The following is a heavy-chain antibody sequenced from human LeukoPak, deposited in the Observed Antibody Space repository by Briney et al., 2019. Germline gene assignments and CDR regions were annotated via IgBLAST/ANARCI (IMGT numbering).Heavy chain of an antibody. V-gene: IGHV3-30*01. Sequence: GRSLRLSCAASGFTFSSYAMHWVRQAPGKGLEWVAVISYDGSNKYYADSVKGRFTISRDNSKNTLYLQMNSLRAEDTAVYYCASKTSGFDAFDIWGQGTMVTVSS. D-gene: IGHD6-19*01. J-gene: IGHJ3*02. CDR2: ISYDGSNK. CDR3: ASKTSGFDAFDI. CDR1: GFTFSSYA.